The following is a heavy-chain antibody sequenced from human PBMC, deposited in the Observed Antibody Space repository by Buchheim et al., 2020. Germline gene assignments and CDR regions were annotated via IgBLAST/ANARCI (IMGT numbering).Heavy chain of an antibody. CDR2: ISAHSDNP. V-gene: IGHV1-18*01. CDR1: GYIFTSYG. J-gene: IGHJ4*02. CDR3: AISLHSWNSPFDY. D-gene: IGHD1-7*01. Sequence: QVQLVQSETEVKQPGASVKVSCKASGYIFTSYGVGWVRQAPGQGLEWMGWISAHSDNPKYPQTFKGRVTMTTDTSTNTAYMELRSLSFDDTAVYYCAISLHSWNSPFDYWGQGTL.